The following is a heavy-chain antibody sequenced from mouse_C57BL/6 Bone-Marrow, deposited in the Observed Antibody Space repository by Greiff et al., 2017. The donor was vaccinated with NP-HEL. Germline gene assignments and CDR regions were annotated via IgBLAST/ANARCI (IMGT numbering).Heavy chain of an antibody. CDR2: ISSGSSTI. D-gene: IGHD2-3*01. Sequence: EVKLEESGGGLVKPGGSLKLSCAASGFTFSDYGMHWVRQAPEKGLEWVAYISSGSSTIYYADTVKGRFTISRDNAKNTLFLQMTSLRSEVTAMYYCARFYDFYWGQGTLVTVSA. CDR3: ARFYDFY. CDR1: GFTFSDYG. J-gene: IGHJ3*01. V-gene: IGHV5-17*01.